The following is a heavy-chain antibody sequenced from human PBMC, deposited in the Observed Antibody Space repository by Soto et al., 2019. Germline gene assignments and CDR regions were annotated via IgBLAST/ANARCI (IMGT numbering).Heavy chain of an antibody. V-gene: IGHV3-30-3*01. J-gene: IGHJ4*02. D-gene: IGHD5-18*01. CDR2: ISYDGGNK. CDR3: ARGIQLWLRLFDY. Sequence: QVQLVESGGGVVQPGRSLRLSCAVSGFTFSNHAFHWVRQAPGKGLEWVAVISYDGGNKYYADSVKGRFTISRDNSKNTLYLQMNSLRPEDTAVYYCARGIQLWLRLFDYWGQGTLVTVSS. CDR1: GFTFSNHA.